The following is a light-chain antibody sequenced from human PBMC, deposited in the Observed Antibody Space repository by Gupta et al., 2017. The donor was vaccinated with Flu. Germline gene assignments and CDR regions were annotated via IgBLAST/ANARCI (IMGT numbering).Light chain of an antibody. CDR1: SSNNKNY. V-gene: IGKV4-1*01. Sequence: SSNNKNYLAWYQQKPGQPPKLLIYWASTRESGVPVRFSGSGSGTDFTLTISSLQAEDVAVYYCQQYYSSPWTFGQGTKVEIK. CDR2: WAS. J-gene: IGKJ1*01. CDR3: QQYYSSPWT.